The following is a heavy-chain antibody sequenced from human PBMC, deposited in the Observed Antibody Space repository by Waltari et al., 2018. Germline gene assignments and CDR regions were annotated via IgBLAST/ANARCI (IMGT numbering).Heavy chain of an antibody. D-gene: IGHD4-4*01. CDR2: IIPILGIA. V-gene: IGHV1-69*04. Sequence: QVQLVQSGAEVKKPGYSVKVSCKASGGTFSSYAISWVRQAPGQGLEWMGGIIPILGIANYAQKFQGRVTITADESTSTAYMELSSLRSEDTAVYYCASTVTRDYYYYYMDVWGKGTTVTVSS. CDR3: ASTVTRDYYYYYMDV. J-gene: IGHJ6*03. CDR1: GGTFSSYA.